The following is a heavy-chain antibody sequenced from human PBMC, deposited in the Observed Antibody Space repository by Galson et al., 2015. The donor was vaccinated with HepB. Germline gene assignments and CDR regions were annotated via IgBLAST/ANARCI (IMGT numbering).Heavy chain of an antibody. CDR3: ARDGSSGGYAIDD. Sequence: SVKVSCKASGYTFTSYYMHWVRQAPGQGLEWMGIINPSGGSTSYAQKFQGRVTMTRDTSTSTVYMELSSLRSEDTAVYYCARDGSSGGYAIDDWGQGTLVTVSS. V-gene: IGHV1-46*01. CDR2: INPSGGST. CDR1: GYTFTSYY. J-gene: IGHJ4*02. D-gene: IGHD1-26*01.